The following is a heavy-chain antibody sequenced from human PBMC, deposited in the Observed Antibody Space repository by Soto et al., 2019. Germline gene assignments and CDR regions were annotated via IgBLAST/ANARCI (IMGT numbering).Heavy chain of an antibody. V-gene: IGHV4-31*03. CDR1: GGSISSGGYY. CDR2: IYYSGST. Sequence: SETLSLTCTVSGGSISSGGYYWTWIRQHPGKGLEWIGYIYYSGSTYSNPSLKSRVSISIDTSKNQFSLKLSSVTAADTAVYYCARDRDFGDYKWLDSWGQGTLVTVSS. CDR3: ARDRDFGDYKWLDS. J-gene: IGHJ5*01. D-gene: IGHD4-17*01.